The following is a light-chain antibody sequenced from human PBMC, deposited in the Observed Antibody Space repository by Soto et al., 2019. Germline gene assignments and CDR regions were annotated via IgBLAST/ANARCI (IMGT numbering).Light chain of an antibody. CDR1: QSVSSN. Sequence: EVVMTQSPATVSVSPGERATLSCRTSQSVSSNLAWYQQRPGQAPRLLIYDASTRATGVPARFSGSGSGTDFTLTISSLQSEDFAVYYCQHYNYWPYTFGQGTKVDI. V-gene: IGKV3-15*01. CDR3: QHYNYWPYT. J-gene: IGKJ2*01. CDR2: DAS.